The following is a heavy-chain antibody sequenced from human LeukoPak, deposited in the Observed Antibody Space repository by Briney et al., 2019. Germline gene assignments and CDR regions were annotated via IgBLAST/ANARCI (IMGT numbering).Heavy chain of an antibody. Sequence: GGSLRLSCAASGFTFSSYSMTWVRQAPGKGLEWVSSISSSSSYIYYADSVKGRFTISRDNAKNSLYLQMNSLRAEDTAVYYCARDRTDDFDCSGGSCYARGYYFDYWGQGTLVTVSS. J-gene: IGHJ4*02. V-gene: IGHV3-21*01. D-gene: IGHD2-15*01. CDR1: GFTFSSYS. CDR3: ARDRTDDFDCSGGSCYARGYYFDY. CDR2: ISSSSSYI.